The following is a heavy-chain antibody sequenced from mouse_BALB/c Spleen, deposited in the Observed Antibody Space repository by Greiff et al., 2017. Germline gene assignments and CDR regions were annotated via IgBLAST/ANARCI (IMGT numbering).Heavy chain of an antibody. Sequence: VQLQQSGAELAKPGASVKMSCKASGYTFTSYWMHWVKQRPGQGLEWIGYINPSTGYTEYNQKFKDKATLTADKTSSTAYMQLSSLTSEDSAVYYCARYGDGYCLAYWGQGTLVTVSA. D-gene: IGHD2-3*01. CDR1: GYTFTSYW. V-gene: IGHV1-7*01. CDR3: ARYGDGYCLAY. CDR2: INPSTGYT. J-gene: IGHJ3*01.